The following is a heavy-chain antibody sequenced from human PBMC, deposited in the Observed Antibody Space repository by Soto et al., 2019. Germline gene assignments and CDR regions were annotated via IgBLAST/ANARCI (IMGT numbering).Heavy chain of an antibody. Sequence: EVQLVESGGGLVQPGGSLRLSCAASGFTFSSYDMQWVRQATGKGLEWVSAVGTAGDTYYPGSVKGRFPISREKAKNSLYLQMNSLRAGDTAVYYCARVRSDYGMDVWGQGTMVTVSS. D-gene: IGHD3-3*01. V-gene: IGHV3-13*01. CDR2: VGTAGDT. CDR3: ARVRSDYGMDV. J-gene: IGHJ6*02. CDR1: GFTFSSYD.